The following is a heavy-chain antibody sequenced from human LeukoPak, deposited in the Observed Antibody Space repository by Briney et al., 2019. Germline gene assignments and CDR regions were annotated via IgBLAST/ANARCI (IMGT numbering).Heavy chain of an antibody. CDR2: ISTYNGNT. V-gene: IGHV1-18*01. CDR3: ARDRMDTGTYFDY. Sequence: ASVRVSCKASGYTFTTYGITWVRQAPGQGLEWMGWISTYNGNTNYAQKLQGRVTMTTDTSTSTAYMELRSLRSDDTAMYYCARDRMDTGTYFDYWGQGTLVTVSS. J-gene: IGHJ4*02. CDR1: GYTFTTYG. D-gene: IGHD5-18*01.